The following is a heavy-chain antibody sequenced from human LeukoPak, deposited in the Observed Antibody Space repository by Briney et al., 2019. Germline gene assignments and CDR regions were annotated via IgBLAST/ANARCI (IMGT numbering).Heavy chain of an antibody. Sequence: PETLSLTCTVSGGSISSSSYYWSWIRQPPGKGLEWIGYIYYSGSTNYNPSLKSRVTISVDTSKNQFSLKLSSVTAADTAVYYCARLYVTYDAFDIWGQGTMVTVSS. CDR3: ARLYVTYDAFDI. D-gene: IGHD2-2*02. J-gene: IGHJ3*02. V-gene: IGHV4-61*01. CDR2: IYYSGST. CDR1: GGSISSSSYY.